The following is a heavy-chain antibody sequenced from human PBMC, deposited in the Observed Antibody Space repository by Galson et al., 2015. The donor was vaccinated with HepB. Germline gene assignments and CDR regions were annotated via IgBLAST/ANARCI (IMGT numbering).Heavy chain of an antibody. CDR2: IDHSGTA. D-gene: IGHD3-3*01. V-gene: IGHV4-34*01. Sequence: SEPLSLTCAAYGGSLSGFYWSWVRQTPKKGLEWNGEIDHSGTAHYSPSLRSRVTISIDTSKNQFSLSLISVTAAETAVYFCARFHGISITGQFDYWGQGILVTVSS. J-gene: IGHJ4*02. CDR1: GGSLSGFY. CDR3: ARFHGISITGQFDY.